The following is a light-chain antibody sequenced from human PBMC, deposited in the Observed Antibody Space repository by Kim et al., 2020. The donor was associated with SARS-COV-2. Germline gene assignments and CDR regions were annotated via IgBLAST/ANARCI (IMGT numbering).Light chain of an antibody. V-gene: IGLV3-19*01. J-gene: IGLJ3*02. CDR3: NSRDSNDNVV. Sequence: VAWGQTVRITCQRDSLRSYYATWYQHKPGQAPILVIYGKNNRPSGIPDRFAGSSSGNTASLTITETQAGDEADYYCNSRDSNDNVVFGGGTQLTVL. CDR2: GKN. CDR1: SLRSYY.